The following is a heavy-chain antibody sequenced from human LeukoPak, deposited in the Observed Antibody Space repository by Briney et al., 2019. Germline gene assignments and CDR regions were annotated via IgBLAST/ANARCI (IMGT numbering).Heavy chain of an antibody. V-gene: IGHV3-11*04. CDR1: GFTFNDYY. D-gene: IGHD2-15*01. CDR2: ISSSGDTI. J-gene: IGHJ5*02. Sequence: PGGSLRLSCAASGFTFNDYYMNWIRQAPLKGLEWVSYISSSGDTIYYADSVKGRFTISRDNAKNSLYLQMNSLRAEDTAVYYCARSNPKQVAQLIDPWGQGTLVTVSS. CDR3: ARSNPKQVAQLIDP.